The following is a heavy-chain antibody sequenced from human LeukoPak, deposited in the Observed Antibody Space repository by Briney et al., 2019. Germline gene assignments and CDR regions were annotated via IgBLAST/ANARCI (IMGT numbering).Heavy chain of an antibody. V-gene: IGHV3-7*01. Sequence: GGSLRLSCAASGFTFSNYWMTWVRQAPGKGLEWVANIKEDGSEKYYVDSVKGRFTISRDNAKSSLYLQMNSLRAEDTAVYYCARDSSGYYLHYWGQGTLVTVSS. CDR1: GFTFSNYW. CDR2: IKEDGSEK. J-gene: IGHJ4*02. CDR3: ARDSSGYYLHY. D-gene: IGHD3-22*01.